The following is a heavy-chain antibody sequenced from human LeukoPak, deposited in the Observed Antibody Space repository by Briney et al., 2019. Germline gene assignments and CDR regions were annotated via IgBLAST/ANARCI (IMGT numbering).Heavy chain of an antibody. Sequence: PSETLSLTCTVSGGSVSGDYGSWSRQPPGTGRGWSGYIYYSGSTNYNPSLKSRVTISVDTSKNQFSLTLSSVTAAATAVYYCARDKAYCGGDCYSDDAFDIWGQGTMVTVSS. CDR3: ARDKAYCGGDCYSDDAFDI. CDR1: GGSVSGDY. D-gene: IGHD2-21*02. CDR2: IYYSGST. V-gene: IGHV4-59*02. J-gene: IGHJ3*02.